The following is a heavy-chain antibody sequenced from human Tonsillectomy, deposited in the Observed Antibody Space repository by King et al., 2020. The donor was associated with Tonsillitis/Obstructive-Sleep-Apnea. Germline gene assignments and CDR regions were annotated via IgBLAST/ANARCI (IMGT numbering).Heavy chain of an antibody. D-gene: IGHD4-17*01. CDR2: INHSGST. V-gene: IGHV4-34*01. J-gene: IGHJ4*02. CDR1: GGSFSGYY. CDR3: ARGTVTHPIDY. Sequence: VQLPQWGAGLLKPSETLSLTCAVYGGSFSGYYWSWIRQPPGKGLEWIGEINHSGSTNYNPSLKSRVTISVDTSKNQFSLKLSSVTAADTAVYYCARGTVTHPIDYWGQGTLVTVSS.